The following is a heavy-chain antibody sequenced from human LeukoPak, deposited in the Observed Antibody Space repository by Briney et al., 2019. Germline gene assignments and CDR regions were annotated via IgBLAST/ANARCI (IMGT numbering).Heavy chain of an antibody. V-gene: IGHV3-23*01. J-gene: IGHJ3*02. Sequence: PGGSLRLSCAASGFTLSSYGMSWVRQAPGKGLEWVSAISGSGGSTYYADSVKGRFTISRDNSKNTLYLQMNSLRAEDTAVYYCAKDQTYGSGSSDAFDIWGQGTMVTVSS. CDR1: GFTLSSYG. CDR3: AKDQTYGSGSSDAFDI. CDR2: ISGSGGST. D-gene: IGHD3-10*01.